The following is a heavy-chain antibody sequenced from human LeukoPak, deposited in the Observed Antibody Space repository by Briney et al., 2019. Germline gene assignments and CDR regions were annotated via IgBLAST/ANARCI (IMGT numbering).Heavy chain of an antibody. Sequence: TSSETLSLTCTVSGGSISSSSYYWSWIRQPPGKGLEWIGYIYYSGSTNYNPSLKSRVTISVDTSKNQFSLKLSSVTAADTAVYYCARGSWNHGGGVAFDIWGQGTMVTVSS. CDR1: GGSISSSSYY. CDR3: ARGSWNHGGGVAFDI. D-gene: IGHD1-1*01. V-gene: IGHV4-61*01. J-gene: IGHJ3*02. CDR2: IYYSGST.